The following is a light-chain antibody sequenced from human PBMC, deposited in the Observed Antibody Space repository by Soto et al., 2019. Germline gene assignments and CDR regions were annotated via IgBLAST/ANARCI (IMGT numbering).Light chain of an antibody. CDR1: SGSVATSYY. CDR3: VLYMGGAIPWE. CDR2: STN. V-gene: IGLV8-61*01. J-gene: IGLJ3*02. Sequence: QTVVTQEPSFSVSPGGTVTLTCGLSSGSVATSYYPGWYQQTPGQAPRTLIYSTNTRSSGVPDRFSGSIVGNKAALTITGAQADDESDYYCVLYMGGAIPWEFGGGTKLTVL.